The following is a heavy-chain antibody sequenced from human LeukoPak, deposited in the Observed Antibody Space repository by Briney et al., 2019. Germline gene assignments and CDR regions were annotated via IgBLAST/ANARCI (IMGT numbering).Heavy chain of an antibody. J-gene: IGHJ3*02. CDR3: ASEVVGATTPCFDI. Sequence: ASVKVSCKASGYTFTGYHMHWVRQAPGQGLEWMGWINPNSGGTNYAQKFQGRVTMTRDTSISTAYMELSRLRSDDTAVYYCASEVVGATTPCFDIWGQGTMVTVSS. V-gene: IGHV1-2*02. D-gene: IGHD1-26*01. CDR2: INPNSGGT. CDR1: GYTFTGYH.